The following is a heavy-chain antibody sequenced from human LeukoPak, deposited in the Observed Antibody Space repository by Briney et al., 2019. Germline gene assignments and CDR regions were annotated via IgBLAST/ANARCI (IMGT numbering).Heavy chain of an antibody. CDR1: GFTFSSYG. Sequence: GGSLRLSCAASGFTFSSYGMSWVRQAPGKGLEWVSTISVSGRSTYYADSVKGRFTVSRDNSENTLYLQMNSLRGEDMATYFCAKDARGFQLHRGAFDIWGQGTMVTVSS. CDR2: ISVSGRST. V-gene: IGHV3-23*01. J-gene: IGHJ3*02. CDR3: AKDARGFQLHRGAFDI. D-gene: IGHD2-2*01.